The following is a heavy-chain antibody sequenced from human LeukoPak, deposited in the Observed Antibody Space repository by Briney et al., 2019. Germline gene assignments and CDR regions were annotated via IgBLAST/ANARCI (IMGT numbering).Heavy chain of an antibody. CDR2: IYWDDDK. D-gene: IGHD1-26*01. V-gene: IGHV2-5*02. Sequence: SGPTLVKPTQTLTLTCTFSGFSLSTSGVGVGWIRQPPGKALEWLALIYWDDDKRYSPSLKSRLTITKDTSKNQVVLTMTNMDPVDTATYYCAHRQWELLSDAFDIWGQGTMVTVSS. CDR1: GFSLSTSGVG. CDR3: AHRQWELLSDAFDI. J-gene: IGHJ3*02.